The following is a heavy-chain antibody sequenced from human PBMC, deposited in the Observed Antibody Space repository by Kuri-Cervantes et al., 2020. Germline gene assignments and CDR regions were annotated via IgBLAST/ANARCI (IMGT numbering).Heavy chain of an antibody. CDR1: GFTFSRSS. J-gene: IGHJ4*02. CDR2: FGGGGDI. V-gene: IGHV3-23*01. Sequence: GESLKISCAASGFTFSRSSMTWVRQAPGKGLEWVSTFGGGGDIHYADSVKGRFTISRDNSKDTLFLQMNSLRVEGTAVYYCAKGGATVGNFGSWGQGTLVTVSS. D-gene: IGHD4-11*01. CDR3: AKGGATVGNFGS.